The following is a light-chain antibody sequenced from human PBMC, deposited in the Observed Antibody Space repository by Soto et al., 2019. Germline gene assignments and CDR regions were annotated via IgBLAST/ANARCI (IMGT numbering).Light chain of an antibody. CDR3: LPHNTSPYT. CDR2: GAS. V-gene: IGKV1-17*01. Sequence: DIQMTQSPSSLSASVGDRVTITCRASQGIRNDLGRYQQEPGKGHKRLIYGASSLQSGVPSRFSGSGSGAEVALTISRPQPEDSATYSCLPHNTSPYTVVKGTKLEIK. CDR1: QGIRND. J-gene: IGKJ2*01.